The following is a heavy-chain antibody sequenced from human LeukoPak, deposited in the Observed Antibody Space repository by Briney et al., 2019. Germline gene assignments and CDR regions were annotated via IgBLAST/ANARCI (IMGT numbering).Heavy chain of an antibody. J-gene: IGHJ5*02. D-gene: IGHD2-15*01. V-gene: IGHV1-8*01. CDR1: GYTFTSYD. Sequence: ASVKASCKASGYTFTSYDINWVRQATGQGLEWMGWMNPNSGNTGYAQKFQGRVTMTRNTSISTAYMELSSLRSEDTAVYYCARWVVAADWFDPWGQGTLVTVSS. CDR2: MNPNSGNT. CDR3: ARWVVAADWFDP.